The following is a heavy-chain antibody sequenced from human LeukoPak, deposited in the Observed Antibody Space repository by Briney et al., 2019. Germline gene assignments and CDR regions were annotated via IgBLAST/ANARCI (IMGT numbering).Heavy chain of an antibody. V-gene: IGHV3-33*01. CDR2: IWYDGSNK. Sequence: GGSLRLSCAASGFTFSSYGMHWVRQAPGKGLEWVAVIWYDGSNKYYADSVKGRFTISRDNSKNTLYLQMNSLRAEDTAVYYCARDTGIAMVRGFGYWGQGTLVTVSS. CDR1: GFTFSSYG. CDR3: ARDTGIAMVRGFGY. D-gene: IGHD3-10*01. J-gene: IGHJ4*02.